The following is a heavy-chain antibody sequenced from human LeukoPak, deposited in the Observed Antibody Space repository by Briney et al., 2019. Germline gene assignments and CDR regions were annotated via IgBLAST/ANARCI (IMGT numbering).Heavy chain of an antibody. CDR2: ISGSGGST. J-gene: IGHJ4*02. Sequence: GGSLRLSCAASGFTFSSYAMSWVRQAPGKGLEWVSAISGSGGSTYYADSVKGRFTISRDNSKNTLYLQMNSLRAEDTAVYYCAKVRGVGYYVFWSGYSTGPFDYWGQGTLVTVSS. CDR1: GFTFSSYA. D-gene: IGHD3-3*01. CDR3: AKVRGVGYYVFWSGYSTGPFDY. V-gene: IGHV3-23*01.